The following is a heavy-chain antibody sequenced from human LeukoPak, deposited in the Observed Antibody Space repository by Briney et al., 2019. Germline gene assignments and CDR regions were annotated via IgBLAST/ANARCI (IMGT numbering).Heavy chain of an antibody. CDR3: ARGDFWSGPNYFDY. CDR2: INAGNGNT. V-gene: IGHV1-3*01. Sequence: APVKVSCKASGGTFSSYAISWVRQAPGQGLEWMGWINAGNGNTKYSQKFQGRVTITRDTSASTAYMELSSLRSEDTAVYYCARGDFWSGPNYFDYWGQGTLVTVSS. J-gene: IGHJ4*02. CDR1: GGTFSSYA. D-gene: IGHD3-3*01.